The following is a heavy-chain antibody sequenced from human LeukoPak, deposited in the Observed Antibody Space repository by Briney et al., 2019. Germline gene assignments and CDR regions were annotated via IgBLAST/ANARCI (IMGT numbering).Heavy chain of an antibody. Sequence: PSETLSLTCTVSGGSISSPTYYWAWIRQPPGKGLEWIGTIRYSGGTFYNPSLKSRVTISVDTSKNQFSLKLSSVTAADTAVYYCARLGGYYDPPGYWGQGTLVTVSS. CDR1: GGSISSPTYY. D-gene: IGHD3-22*01. CDR3: ARLGGYYDPPGY. CDR2: IRYSGGT. J-gene: IGHJ4*02. V-gene: IGHV4-39*01.